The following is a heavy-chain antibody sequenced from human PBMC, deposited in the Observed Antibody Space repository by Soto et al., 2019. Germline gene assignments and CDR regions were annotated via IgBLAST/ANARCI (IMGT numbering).Heavy chain of an antibody. CDR1: GFTFSSYG. CDR2: IWYDGSNK. J-gene: IGHJ4*02. V-gene: IGHV3-33*01. CDR3: AREEGYFAY. Sequence: QVQLVESGGGVVQPGRSLRLSCAASGFTFSSYGMHWVRQAPGKGLEWVAVIWYDGSNKYYADSVKGRFTISRDNSKNTLYLQMNSLRAEDTAVYYCAREEGYFAYWGQGTLVTISS.